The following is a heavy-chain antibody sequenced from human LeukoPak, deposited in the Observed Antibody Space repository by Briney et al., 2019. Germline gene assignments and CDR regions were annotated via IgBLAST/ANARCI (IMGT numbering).Heavy chain of an antibody. CDR3: ARQANCGGDCYSFDP. J-gene: IGHJ5*02. D-gene: IGHD2-21*01. CDR1: GYSISSYYH. Sequence: SETLSLTCAVSGYSISSYYHWGWIRQPPGKGLGWIGSISHSGSTYYNPSLKSRVTISVDTSKNLFSLKLSSVTASDTAVYYCARQANCGGDCYSFDPWGQGTLVTVSP. V-gene: IGHV4-38-2*01. CDR2: ISHSGST.